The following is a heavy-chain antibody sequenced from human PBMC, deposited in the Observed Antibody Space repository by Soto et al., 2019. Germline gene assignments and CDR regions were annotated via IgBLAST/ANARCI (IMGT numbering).Heavy chain of an antibody. CDR2: ISGSGGST. Sequence: GSLRLSCAASGFTFSSYAMSWVRQAPGKGLEWASAISGSGGSTYYADSVKGRFTISRDNSKNTLYLQMNSLRAEDTAVYYCAKARVATMIVVAINDAFDIWGQGTMVTVSS. D-gene: IGHD3-22*01. V-gene: IGHV3-23*01. J-gene: IGHJ3*02. CDR3: AKARVATMIVVAINDAFDI. CDR1: GFTFSSYA.